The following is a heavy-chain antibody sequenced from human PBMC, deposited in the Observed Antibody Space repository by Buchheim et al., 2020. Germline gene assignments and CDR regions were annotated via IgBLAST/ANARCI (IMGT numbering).Heavy chain of an antibody. CDR1: GFTFSSYD. J-gene: IGHJ4*02. CDR3: AKDQWVGD. D-gene: IGHD6-19*01. V-gene: IGHV3-48*03. Sequence: EVQLVESGGDLVQPGGSLRLSCAASGFTFSSYDMNWVRQAPGKGLEWVSFISSSGATKYYADSVRGRFTISRDNAKNSLYLQMNSLRAEDTAVYYCAKDQWVGDWGQGTL. CDR2: ISSSGATK.